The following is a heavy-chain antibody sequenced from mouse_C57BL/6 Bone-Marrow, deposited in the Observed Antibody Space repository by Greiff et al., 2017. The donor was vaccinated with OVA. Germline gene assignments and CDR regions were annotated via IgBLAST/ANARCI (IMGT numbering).Heavy chain of an antibody. D-gene: IGHD2-3*01. CDR2: IDPSDSYT. J-gene: IGHJ1*03. V-gene: IGHV1-50*01. CDR1: GYTFTSYW. CDR3: ARYGYYPSYFDV. Sequence: QVQLQQPGAELVKPGASVKLSCKASGYTFTSYWMQWVKQRPGQGLEWIGEIDPSDSYTNYNQKFKGKATLTVDTSSSTAYMQLSSLTSEDSAVYYCARYGYYPSYFDVWGTGTTVTVSS.